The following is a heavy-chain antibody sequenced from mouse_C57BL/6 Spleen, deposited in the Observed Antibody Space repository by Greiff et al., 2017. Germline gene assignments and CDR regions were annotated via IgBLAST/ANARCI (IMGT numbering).Heavy chain of an antibody. D-gene: IGHD2-5*01. Sequence: EVQLVESGPELVKPGASVKIPCKASGYTFTDYNMDWVKQSHGKSLEWIGDINPNNGGTIYNQKFKGKATLTVDKSSSTAYMELRSLTSEDTAVYDCARDYSNFWYFDVWSTGTTVTVSS. V-gene: IGHV1-18*01. J-gene: IGHJ1*03. CDR3: ARDYSNFWYFDV. CDR1: GYTFTDYN. CDR2: INPNNGGT.